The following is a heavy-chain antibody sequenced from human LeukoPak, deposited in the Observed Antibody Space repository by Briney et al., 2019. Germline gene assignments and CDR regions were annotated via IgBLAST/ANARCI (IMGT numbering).Heavy chain of an antibody. V-gene: IGHV3-23*01. CDR3: ARVSFSYDFWSGHFDY. D-gene: IGHD3-3*01. CDR1: GFTFSSYA. J-gene: IGHJ4*02. CDR2: ISGSGGST. Sequence: GGSLRLSCAASGFTFSSYAMSWARQAPGKGLEWVSAISGSGGSTYYADSVKGRFTISRDNSKNTLYLQMNSLRAEDTALYYCARVSFSYDFWSGHFDYWGQGTLVTVSS.